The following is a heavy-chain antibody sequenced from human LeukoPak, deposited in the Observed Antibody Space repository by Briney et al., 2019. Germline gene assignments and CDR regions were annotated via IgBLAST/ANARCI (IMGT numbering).Heavy chain of an antibody. D-gene: IGHD2-15*01. J-gene: IGHJ4*02. CDR3: ARSHGSGGRGGFDY. CDR2: IYYSGST. Sequence: SETLSLTCTVSGGSIRSYYWSWIRQPPGKGLEWIGYIYYSGSTNYNPSLKSRVTISVDTSKNQFSLKLSSVTAADTAVYYCARSHGSGGRGGFDYWGQGTLVTVSS. CDR1: GGSIRSYY. V-gene: IGHV4-59*12.